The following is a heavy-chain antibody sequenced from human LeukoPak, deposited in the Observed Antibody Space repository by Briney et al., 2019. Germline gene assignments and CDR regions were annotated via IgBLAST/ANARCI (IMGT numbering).Heavy chain of an antibody. Sequence: GGSLRLSCAASGFTFADYGMSCVRQAPGKGLEWVSGINWSVGSTGYADSVKGRFTISRDNAKNSLYLQMNSLRAGDTALYYCASLWLRALGYWGQRTLVTVSS. CDR3: ASLWLRALGY. D-gene: IGHD5-12*01. V-gene: IGHV3-20*04. J-gene: IGHJ4*02. CDR2: INWSVGST. CDR1: GFTFADYG.